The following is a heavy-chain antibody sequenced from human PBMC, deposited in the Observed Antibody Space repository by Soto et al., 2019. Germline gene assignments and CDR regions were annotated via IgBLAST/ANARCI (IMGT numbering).Heavy chain of an antibody. J-gene: IGHJ4*02. CDR2: ISVYNGNI. CDR1: GYMFNTYG. Sequence: QVQLLQSGAEVKKPGASVKVSCKASGYMFNTYGITWVRQAPGQGLEWMGWISVYNGNIDYAQKSEGRVTMTIDTSTSTAYMELKSLTSDDTAVYYCARTYGSGDYFLPFEYWGQGTPVSVSS. V-gene: IGHV1-18*01. CDR3: ARTYGSGDYFLPFEY. D-gene: IGHD3-10*01.